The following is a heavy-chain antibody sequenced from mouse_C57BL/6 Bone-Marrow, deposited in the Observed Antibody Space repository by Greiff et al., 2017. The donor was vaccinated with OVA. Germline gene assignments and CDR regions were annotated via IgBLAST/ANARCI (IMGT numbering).Heavy chain of an antibody. Sequence: EVNLVESGGGLVKPGGSLKLSCAASGFTFSSYAMSWVRQTPEKRLEWVATISDGGSYTYYPDNVQGRFTISRDNAKNNLYLQMSHLKSEDTAMYYCALWLRRRGYAMDYWGQGTSVTVSS. CDR1: GFTFSSYA. D-gene: IGHD2-2*01. CDR2: ISDGGSYT. CDR3: ALWLRRRGYAMDY. J-gene: IGHJ4*01. V-gene: IGHV5-4*03.